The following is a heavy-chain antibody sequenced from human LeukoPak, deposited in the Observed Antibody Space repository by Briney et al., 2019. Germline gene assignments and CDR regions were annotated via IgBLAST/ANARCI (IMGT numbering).Heavy chain of an antibody. CDR2: INHSGST. Sequence: RASETLSLTCAVYGGSFSGYYWSWIRQPPGKGPEWIGEINHSGSTNYNPSLKSRVTISVDTSKNQFSLKLSSVTAADTAVYYCARGLRLLPPRFDIWGQGTMVTVSS. V-gene: IGHV4-34*01. D-gene: IGHD2-15*01. J-gene: IGHJ3*02. CDR3: ARGLRLLPPRFDI. CDR1: GGSFSGYY.